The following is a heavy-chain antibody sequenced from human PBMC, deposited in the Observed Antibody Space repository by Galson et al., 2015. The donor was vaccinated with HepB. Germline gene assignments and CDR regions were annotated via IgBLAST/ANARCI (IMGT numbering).Heavy chain of an antibody. CDR1: GGTFSSYA. CDR2: IIPIFGTA. Sequence: SVKVSCKASGGTFSSYAISWVRQAPGQGLERMGGIIPIFGTANYAQKFQGRVTITADKSTSTAYMELSSLRSEDTAVYYCARGGDYEVNYYYGMDVWGQGTTVTVSS. D-gene: IGHD4-17*01. J-gene: IGHJ6*02. CDR3: ARGGDYEVNYYYGMDV. V-gene: IGHV1-69*06.